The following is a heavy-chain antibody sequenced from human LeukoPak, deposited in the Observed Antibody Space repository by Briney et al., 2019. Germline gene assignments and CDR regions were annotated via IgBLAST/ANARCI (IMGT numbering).Heavy chain of an antibody. CDR1: GGSISSYY. Sequence: SETLSLTCTVSGGSISSYYWSWIRQPPGKGLKWIGYIYYSGSTNYNPSLKSRVTISVDTSKNQFSLKLSSVTAADTAVYYCARMTTGYHAGWYFDLWGRGTLVTVSS. V-gene: IGHV4-59*01. CDR2: IYYSGST. J-gene: IGHJ2*01. CDR3: ARMTTGYHAGWYFDL. D-gene: IGHD3-9*01.